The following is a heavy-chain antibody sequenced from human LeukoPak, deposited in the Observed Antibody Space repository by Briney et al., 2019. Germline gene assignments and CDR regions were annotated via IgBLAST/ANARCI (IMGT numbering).Heavy chain of an antibody. D-gene: IGHD3-10*01. CDR3: ARDKHYYGSGSYYSDY. V-gene: IGHV1-69*05. J-gene: IGHJ4*02. Sequence: ASVKVSCKVSGGTFSSYAISWVRQAPGQGLEWMGRIIPIFGTANYAQKFQGRVTITTDESTSTAYMELSSLRSEDTAVYYCARDKHYYGSGSYYSDYWGQGTLVTVSS. CDR1: GGTFSSYA. CDR2: IIPIFGTA.